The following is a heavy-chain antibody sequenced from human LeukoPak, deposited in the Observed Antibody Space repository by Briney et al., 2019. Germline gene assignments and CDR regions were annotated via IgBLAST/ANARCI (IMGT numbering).Heavy chain of an antibody. CDR3: ANRPSYYYGSGRGWFDP. J-gene: IGHJ5*02. CDR2: IYYSGST. Sequence: SQTLSLTCTVSGGSISSGDYYWSWIRQPPGKGLEGIGYIYYSGSTYYNPSLKSRVTISVDTSKNQFSLKLSSVTAADTAVYYCANRPSYYYGSGRGWFDPWGQGTLVTVSS. V-gene: IGHV4-30-4*01. D-gene: IGHD3-10*01. CDR1: GGSISSGDYY.